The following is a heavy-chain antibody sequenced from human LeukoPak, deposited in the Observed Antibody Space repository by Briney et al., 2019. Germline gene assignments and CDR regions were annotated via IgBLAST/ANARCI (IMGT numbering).Heavy chain of an antibody. CDR2: INSDGRNT. V-gene: IGHV3-74*01. CDR1: GFTFDDYT. J-gene: IGHJ4*02. CDR3: VKLSIIGVDY. D-gene: IGHD2/OR15-2a*01. Sequence: PGGSLRLSCAASGFTFDDYTMHWVRQAPGKGLVWVSGINSDGRNTNYADSVKGRFTISRDNAKNTLYLQMNSLRAEDTAVYYCVKLSIIGVDYWGQGALVTVSS.